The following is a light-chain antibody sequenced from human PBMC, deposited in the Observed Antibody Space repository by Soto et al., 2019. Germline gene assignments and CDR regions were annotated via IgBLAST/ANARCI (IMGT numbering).Light chain of an antibody. CDR1: QSISWY. Sequence: DIQMTQSPSSLSASVGDRVTITCRASQSISWYLNWYQQKPGNAPKVLIYAASNLQSGVPSRFSGSGSGTDFTLTITSLQPEDFATYYCQQSYSTPVTFGRGTKVDIK. V-gene: IGKV1-39*01. CDR3: QQSYSTPVT. CDR2: AAS. J-gene: IGKJ3*01.